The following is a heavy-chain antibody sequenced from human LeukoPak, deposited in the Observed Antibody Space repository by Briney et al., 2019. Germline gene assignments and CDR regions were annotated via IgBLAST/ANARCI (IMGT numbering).Heavy chain of an antibody. CDR3: ARDGDYYDSSGHYYYFDY. Sequence: ASVKVSCKASGYTFTSYAMHWVRQAPGQRLEWMGWINAGNGNTKYSQKFQGRVTITRDTSASTAYMELSSLRSEDTAVYYCARDGDYYDSSGHYYYFDYRGQGTLVTVSS. CDR2: INAGNGNT. CDR1: GYTFTSYA. J-gene: IGHJ4*02. V-gene: IGHV1-3*01. D-gene: IGHD3-22*01.